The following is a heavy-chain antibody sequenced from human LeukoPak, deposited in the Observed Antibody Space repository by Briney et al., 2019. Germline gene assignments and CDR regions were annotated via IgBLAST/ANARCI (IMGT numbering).Heavy chain of an antibody. CDR2: ICTSDNST. CDR3: AKQSTTSCYTGSDY. D-gene: IGHD2-2*02. V-gene: IGHV3-23*01. J-gene: IGHJ4*02. Sequence: GGSLRLSCAASGFTFSSYATSWVRQAPGKGLEWVSAICTSDNSTYYAGSVKGRFTLSRDNSKNTLYLQMNSLRAEDTAVYYCAKQSTTSCYTGSDYWGQGTLVTVSS. CDR1: GFTFSSYA.